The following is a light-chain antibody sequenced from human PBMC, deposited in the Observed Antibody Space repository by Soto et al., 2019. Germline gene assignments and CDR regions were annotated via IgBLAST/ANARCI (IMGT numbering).Light chain of an antibody. CDR3: QQSYSTPWT. Sequence: DIALTQSPGPLSLSPGESATLSCISSQSVTSNYLAWYQQKTGQAPRLIIYGASSRATGIPDRFSGSWSGTDCTLTISSLQPEDFATYYCQQSYSTPWTLGQGTKV. CDR2: GAS. V-gene: IGKV3-20*01. CDR1: QSVTSNY. J-gene: IGKJ1*01.